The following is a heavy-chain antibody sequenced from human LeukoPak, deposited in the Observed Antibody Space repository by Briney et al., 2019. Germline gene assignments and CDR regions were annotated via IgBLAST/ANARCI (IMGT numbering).Heavy chain of an antibody. D-gene: IGHD3-10*01. CDR2: INAGNGNT. Sequence: GASVKVSCKASGYTFTSYAMHWVRQAPGQRLEWMGWINAGNGNTKYSQKFQGRVTITRDTSASTAYMELSSLRSEDTAVYYCARDYYGSGSYLWFDPWGQGTLVTVSS. CDR3: ARDYYGSGSYLWFDP. V-gene: IGHV1-3*01. J-gene: IGHJ5*02. CDR1: GYTFTSYA.